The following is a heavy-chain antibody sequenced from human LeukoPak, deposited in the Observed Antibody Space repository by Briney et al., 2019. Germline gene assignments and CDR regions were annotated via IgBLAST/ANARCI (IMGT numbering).Heavy chain of an antibody. V-gene: IGHV3-21*01. J-gene: IGHJ4*02. CDR1: GFTFSSYW. D-gene: IGHD6-6*01. CDR2: ISSSSSYI. CDR3: AREESSSSGYYFDY. Sequence: GGSLRLSCAASGFTFSSYWMHWVRQAPGKGLEWVSSISSSSSYIYYADSVKGRFTISRDNAKNSLYLQMNSLRAEDTAVYYCAREESSSSGYYFDYWGQGTLVTVSS.